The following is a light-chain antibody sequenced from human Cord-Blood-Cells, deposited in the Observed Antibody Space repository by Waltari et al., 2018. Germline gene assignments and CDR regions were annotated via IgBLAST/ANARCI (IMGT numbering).Light chain of an antibody. CDR2: DVS. Sequence: QSALTQPASVSGSPGQSITLSCPGTTSDVGGYNYFSWYQQNPGKDPKLMIYDVSNRPSGVSNRFSGSKSGNTASLTISGLQAENEADYYCSSYTSSSPVVFGGGTKLTVL. CDR3: SSYTSSSPVV. CDR1: TSDVGGYNY. J-gene: IGLJ2*01. V-gene: IGLV2-14*01.